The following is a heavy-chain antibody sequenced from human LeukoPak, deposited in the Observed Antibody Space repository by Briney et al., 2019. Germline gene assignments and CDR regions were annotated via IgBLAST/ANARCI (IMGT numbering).Heavy chain of an antibody. Sequence: GGSLRLSCAASGFTFSNAWMSWVRQAPGKGLEWVGRIKRQTDGGTTDYTAPVKGRFTISRDDSRNTLYLQMNSLKTEDTAVYYCTTHTYSDANWGIDYWGQGTLVTVSS. CDR1: GFTFSNAW. D-gene: IGHD7-27*01. CDR2: IKRQTDGGTT. V-gene: IGHV3-15*01. J-gene: IGHJ4*02. CDR3: TTHTYSDANWGIDY.